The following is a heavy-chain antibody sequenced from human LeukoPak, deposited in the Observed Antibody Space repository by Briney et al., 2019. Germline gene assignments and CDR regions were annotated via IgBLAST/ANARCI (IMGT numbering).Heavy chain of an antibody. J-gene: IGHJ4*02. V-gene: IGHV1-2*02. CDR1: GYTFTGYY. D-gene: IGHD2-2*01. Sequence: ASVKVSCKASGYTFTGYYMHWVRQAPGQGLEWMGWINPNSGGTNYAQKFQGRVTMTRDTSVSTAYMELSRLRSDDTAVYYCARGESIVVVPAARDGYWGQGTLVTVSS. CDR3: ARGESIVVVPAARDGY. CDR2: INPNSGGT.